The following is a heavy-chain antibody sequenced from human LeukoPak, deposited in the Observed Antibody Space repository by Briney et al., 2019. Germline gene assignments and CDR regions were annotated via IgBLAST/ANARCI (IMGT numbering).Heavy chain of an antibody. CDR2: IYYNGST. CDR1: GGSISSHY. CDR3: ASYPYYYDSSGYPDAFDI. J-gene: IGHJ3*02. V-gene: IGHV4-59*11. Sequence: SETLSLTCTVSGGSISSHYWSWIRQPPGKGLEWIGYIYYNGSTNYNPSLKSRVTISVDTSKNQFSLKLSSVTAADTAVYYCASYPYYYDSSGYPDAFDIWGQGTMVTVSS. D-gene: IGHD3-22*01.